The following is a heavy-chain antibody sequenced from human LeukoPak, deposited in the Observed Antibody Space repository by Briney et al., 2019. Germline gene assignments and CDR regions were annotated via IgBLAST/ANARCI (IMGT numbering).Heavy chain of an antibody. CDR2: ISGSGGST. Sequence: GGSLRLSCAASGFTFSSYAMSWVRQAPGKGLEWVSAISGSGGSTYYADSVKGRFTISRDNSKNTLYLQMNSLRADDTAVYYCAKRRGLELTYYYHMDVWGKGTTVTVSS. CDR3: AKRRGLELTYYYHMDV. V-gene: IGHV3-23*01. J-gene: IGHJ6*03. D-gene: IGHD1-7*01. CDR1: GFTFSSYA.